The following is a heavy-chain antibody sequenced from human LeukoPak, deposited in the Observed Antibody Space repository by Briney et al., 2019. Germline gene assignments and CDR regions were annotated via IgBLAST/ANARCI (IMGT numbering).Heavy chain of an antibody. CDR1: GFSFSSSS. D-gene: IGHD3-22*01. CDR3: AAVFGSGYYYYFDY. CDR2: LAVGSGNT. V-gene: IGHV1-58*02. J-gene: IGHJ4*02. Sequence: SVKVSCKASGFSFSSSSMQWVRQARGQRLEWIGWLAVGSGNTNYAQKFQGRVTITRDISTSTAYMELSSLRSEDTALYYCAAVFGSGYYYYFDYWGQGSLVTVSS.